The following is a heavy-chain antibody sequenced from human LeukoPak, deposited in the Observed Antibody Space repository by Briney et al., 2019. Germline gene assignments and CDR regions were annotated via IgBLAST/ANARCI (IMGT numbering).Heavy chain of an antibody. V-gene: IGHV4-34*01. CDR2: INHSGST. CDR1: GGSFSGYY. D-gene: IGHD4-17*01. Sequence: PSETLSLTCAVYGGSFSGYYWSWIRQPPGKGLEWIGEINHSGSTNYNPSLKSRVTISVDTSKNQFSLKLSSVTAADTAVYYCARGSRTTVTTWSKSYFDLWGRGTLVTVSS. CDR3: ARGSRTTVTTWSKSYFDL. J-gene: IGHJ2*01.